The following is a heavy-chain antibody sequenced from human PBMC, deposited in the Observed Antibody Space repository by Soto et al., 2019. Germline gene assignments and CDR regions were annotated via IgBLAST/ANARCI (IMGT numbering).Heavy chain of an antibody. Sequence: GESLKIACKGSGYSFTSYWISWVLQMPGKGLEWMGRIDPSDSYTNYSPSFQGHVTISADKSISTAYLQWSSLKASDTAMYYCARSLNSNPGGDYWGQGTLVTVSS. D-gene: IGHD3-22*01. J-gene: IGHJ4*02. V-gene: IGHV5-10-1*01. CDR2: IDPSDSYT. CDR3: ARSLNSNPGGDY. CDR1: GYSFTSYW.